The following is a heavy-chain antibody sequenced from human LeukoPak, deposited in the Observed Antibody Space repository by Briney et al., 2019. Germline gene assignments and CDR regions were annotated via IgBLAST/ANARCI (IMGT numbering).Heavy chain of an antibody. CDR2: IKSKSDGGTT. V-gene: IGHV3-15*07. CDR1: GFTFSDYS. Sequence: PGGSLRLSCEASGFTFSDYSMNWARQAPGKGLEWVGRIKSKSDGGTTEYAAPVKGRFTISRDDSKNTLYLQMNSLKTEDTAVYYCTTDLFLAGTVYWGQGTLVTVSS. J-gene: IGHJ4*02. D-gene: IGHD1-1*01. CDR3: TTDLFLAGTVY.